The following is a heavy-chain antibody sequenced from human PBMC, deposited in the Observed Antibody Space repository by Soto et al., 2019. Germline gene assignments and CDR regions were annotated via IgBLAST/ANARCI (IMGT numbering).Heavy chain of an antibody. CDR1: GGSISSSSYY. V-gene: IGHV4-39*01. CDR2: IYYSGST. D-gene: IGHD1-26*01. CDR3: ARPGIVGATTHFDY. Sequence: SEPLSLTCTVSGGSISSSSYYWGWIRQPPGKGLEWIGSIYYSGSTYYNPSLKSRVTISVDTSKNQFSLKLSSVTAADTAVYYCARPGIVGATTHFDYWGQGTLVTVSS. J-gene: IGHJ4*02.